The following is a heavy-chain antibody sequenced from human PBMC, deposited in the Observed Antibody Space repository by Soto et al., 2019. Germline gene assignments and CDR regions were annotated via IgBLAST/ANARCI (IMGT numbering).Heavy chain of an antibody. D-gene: IGHD3-10*01. Sequence: VQLLESGGGLVQPGGSLRLSCAASGFTFSSYAMSWVRQAPGKGLEWVSAISGSGGSTYYADSVKGRFTISRDNSKNTLYLQMNSLRAEDTAVYYCAKEGSGGSGSYYRHFDYWGQGTLVTVSS. CDR3: AKEGSGGSGSYYRHFDY. CDR1: GFTFSSYA. J-gene: IGHJ4*02. CDR2: ISGSGGST. V-gene: IGHV3-23*01.